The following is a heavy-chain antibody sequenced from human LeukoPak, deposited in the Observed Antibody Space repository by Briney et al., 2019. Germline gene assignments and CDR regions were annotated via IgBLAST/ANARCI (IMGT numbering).Heavy chain of an antibody. D-gene: IGHD5-12*01. CDR2: INPNSGVT. CDR1: GYTFSGFY. CDR3: AKDRYGDYEAPFHYYMDA. V-gene: IGHV1-2*02. Sequence: VASVKVSCKASGYTFSGFYIHWVRQAPGQGLEWMGWINPNSGVTNYAQKLQGRVTITRDTSIDTAYMQLSRLRSDDTAVYYRAKDRYGDYEAPFHYYMDAWGRGTTVTVSS. J-gene: IGHJ6*03.